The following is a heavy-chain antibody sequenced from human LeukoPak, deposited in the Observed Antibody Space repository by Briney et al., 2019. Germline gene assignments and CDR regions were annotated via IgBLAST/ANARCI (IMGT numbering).Heavy chain of an antibody. CDR1: GGSISSGGYY. CDR3: STTTSGYLPRFDP. V-gene: IGHV4-31*03. D-gene: IGHD3-22*01. CDR2: IYYSGST. Sequence: SETLSLTCTVSGGSISSGGYYWSWIRQHPGKGLEWIGYIYYSGSTYYNPSLKSRVTISVDTSKNQFSLKLSSVTAADTAMYYCSTTTSGYLPRFDPWGQGTLVTVSS. J-gene: IGHJ5*02.